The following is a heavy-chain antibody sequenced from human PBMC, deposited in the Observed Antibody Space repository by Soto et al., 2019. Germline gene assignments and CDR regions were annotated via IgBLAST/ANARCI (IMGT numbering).Heavy chain of an antibody. Sequence: GWSLRLSCAAAGFTFSSYAMHWVRQAPGKGLEWVAVISYDGSNKYYADSVKGRFTISRDNSKNTLYLQMNSLRAEDTAVYYCARDQKRYYYYGMDVWGQGTTVTVSS. CDR2: ISYDGSNK. V-gene: IGHV3-30-3*01. J-gene: IGHJ6*02. CDR1: GFTFSSYA. CDR3: ARDQKRYYYYGMDV.